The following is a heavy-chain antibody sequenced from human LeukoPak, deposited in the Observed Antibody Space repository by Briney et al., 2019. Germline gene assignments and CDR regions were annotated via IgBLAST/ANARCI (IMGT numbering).Heavy chain of an antibody. CDR3: ARDPIVQAGYYYGMDV. CDR2: INPDSGGR. Sequence: AASLKVSCKASGYTFTGYYLHWVRQAPGQGLEWMGWINPDSGGRNYAQKFKGRVTMTRDTSITTAYMELSGLRSDDTAMYYCARDPIVQAGYYYGMDVWGQGTTVTVSS. V-gene: IGHV1-2*02. D-gene: IGHD2/OR15-2a*01. CDR1: GYTFTGYY. J-gene: IGHJ6*02.